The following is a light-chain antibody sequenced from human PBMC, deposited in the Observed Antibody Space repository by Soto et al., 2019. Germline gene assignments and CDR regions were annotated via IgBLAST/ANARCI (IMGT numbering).Light chain of an antibody. V-gene: IGKV3-20*01. CDR3: HQYGTSPQT. Sequence: EIVLTQSPGSLSLSPGESATLSCRASQSVSNTHVAWYQQRPGQAPRLLIYDASRRDIGVPDRFSGSGSGTDFTLTISGLEPEDFAVYFCHQYGTSPQTFGQGTKVEIK. J-gene: IGKJ1*01. CDR2: DAS. CDR1: QSVSNTH.